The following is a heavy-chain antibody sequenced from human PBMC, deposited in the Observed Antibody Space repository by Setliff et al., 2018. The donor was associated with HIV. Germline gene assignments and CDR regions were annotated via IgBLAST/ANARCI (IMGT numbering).Heavy chain of an antibody. J-gene: IGHJ2*01. Sequence: SGPTLVNPTQTLTLTCTFSGFLFSTNRMGVGWIRQPPGKALEWLALIYWDDDKRYSPSLKSRLTITKGTSKNQVVLTMTNMDPVDTATYYCAHNINWGSDWYFDLWGRGTLVTVSS. CDR2: IYWDDDK. V-gene: IGHV2-5*02. CDR1: GFLFSTNRMG. D-gene: IGHD7-27*01. CDR3: AHNINWGSDWYFDL.